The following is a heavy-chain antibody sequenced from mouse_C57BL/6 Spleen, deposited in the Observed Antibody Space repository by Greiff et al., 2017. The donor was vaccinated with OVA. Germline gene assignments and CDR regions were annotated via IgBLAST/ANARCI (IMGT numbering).Heavy chain of an antibody. J-gene: IGHJ2*01. Sequence: VKLVESGAELVKPGASVKISCKASGYAFSSYWMNWVKQRPGKGLEWIGQIYPGDGDTNYNGKFKGKATLTADKSSSTAYMQLSSLTSEDSAVYFCARRGKTGFYFDYWGQGTTLTVSS. D-gene: IGHD4-1*01. CDR2: IYPGDGDT. CDR3: ARRGKTGFYFDY. CDR1: GYAFSSYW. V-gene: IGHV1-80*01.